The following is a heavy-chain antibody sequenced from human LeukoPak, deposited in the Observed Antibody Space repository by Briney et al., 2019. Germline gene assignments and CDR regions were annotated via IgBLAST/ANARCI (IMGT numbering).Heavy chain of an antibody. J-gene: IGHJ4*02. Sequence: SETLSLTCTVSGGSISSGGYYWSWIRQPPGKGLEWIGEINHSGSTNYNPSLKSRVTISVDTSKNQFSLKLSSVTAADTAVYYCARVNPGLRYFGYWGQGTLVTVSS. CDR3: ARVNPGLRYFGY. V-gene: IGHV4-39*07. CDR1: GGSISSGGYY. CDR2: INHSGST. D-gene: IGHD3-9*01.